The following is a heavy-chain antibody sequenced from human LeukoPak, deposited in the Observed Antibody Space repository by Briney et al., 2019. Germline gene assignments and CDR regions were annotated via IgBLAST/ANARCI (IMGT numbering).Heavy chain of an antibody. CDR2: ISGSYGST. J-gene: IGHJ4*02. D-gene: IGHD3-22*01. CDR3: AKSPIVQDPDY. Sequence: PGGSLRLSCAASGFTFSSYAMSWVRQAPGKGLEWVSTISGSYGSTYYADSVKGRFTISRDSSKNTLYLQMDSLRAEDTAVYYCAKSPIVQDPDYWGQGTLVTVSS. V-gene: IGHV3-23*01. CDR1: GFTFSSYA.